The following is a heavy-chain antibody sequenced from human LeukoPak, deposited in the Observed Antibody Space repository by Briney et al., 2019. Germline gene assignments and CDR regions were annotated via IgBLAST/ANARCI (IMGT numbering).Heavy chain of an antibody. CDR3: ARHLWPLGYYFDY. V-gene: IGHV3-30*02. CDR1: GFTFSSYG. D-gene: IGHD3-3*02. Sequence: GGSLRLSCAASGFTFSSYGMHWVRQAPGKGLEWVAFIRYDGSNKYYADSVKGRFTISRDNSKNTLYLQMNSLRAEDTAVYYCARHLWPLGYYFDYWGQGTLVTVSS. CDR2: IRYDGSNK. J-gene: IGHJ4*02.